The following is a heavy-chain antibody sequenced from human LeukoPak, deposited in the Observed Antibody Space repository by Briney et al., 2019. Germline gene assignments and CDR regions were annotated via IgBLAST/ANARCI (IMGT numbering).Heavy chain of an antibody. CDR2: IIGSGGNT. J-gene: IGHJ4*02. CDR1: GFSFGSYA. V-gene: IGHV3-23*01. D-gene: IGHD1-26*01. CDR3: AKAIEGATTKAPFDY. Sequence: SGGSLRLSCAASGFSFGSYAMSWVRQAPGKGLEWVSIIIGSGGNTYYADSVKGRFTISRDNSKNTVYLQMNNLRAEDTAVYCCAKAIEGATTKAPFDYWGQGTLVTVSS.